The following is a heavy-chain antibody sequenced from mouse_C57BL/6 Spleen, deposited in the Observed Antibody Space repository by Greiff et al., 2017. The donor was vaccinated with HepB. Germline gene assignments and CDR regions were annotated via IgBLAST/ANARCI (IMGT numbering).Heavy chain of an antibody. D-gene: IGHD1-1*01. V-gene: IGHV3-6*01. J-gene: IGHJ1*03. CDR1: GYSITSGYY. CDR2: ISYDGSN. Sequence: EVQLQESGPGLVKPSQSLSLTCSVTGYSITSGYYWNWIRQFPGNKLEWMGYISYDGSNNYNPSLKNRISITRDTSKNQFFLKLNSVTTEDTATYYCARERAVVARGFDVWGTGTTVTVSS. CDR3: ARERAVVARGFDV.